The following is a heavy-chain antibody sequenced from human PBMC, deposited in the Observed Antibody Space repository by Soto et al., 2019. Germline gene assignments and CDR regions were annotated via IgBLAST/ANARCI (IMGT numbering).Heavy chain of an antibody. J-gene: IGHJ4*02. D-gene: IGHD3-22*01. V-gene: IGHV4-4*07. CDR1: GDSITSYY. Sequence: SETLSLTCTVSGDSITSYYWTWIRQAAGKRLECIGRVFSSGTTNYNPSLKSRVTMSVDTSKNQLSLKLTSVTAADTAVYYCARVGYSGYYWYFDYWGQGALVTVSS. CDR3: ARVGYSGYYWYFDY. CDR2: VFSSGTT.